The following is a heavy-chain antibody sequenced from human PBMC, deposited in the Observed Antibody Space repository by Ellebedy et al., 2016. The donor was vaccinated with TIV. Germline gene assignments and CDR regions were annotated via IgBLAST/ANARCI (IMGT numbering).Heavy chain of an antibody. CDR2: ISAYNGNT. Sequence: ASVKVSCKASGYTFTSYGISWVRQAPGQGLEWMGWISAYNGNTNYAQKLQGSVTMTEDSYADTAFLELSSLTSEDTAVYYCATGDYYDRSFEFWGQGTLVIVSS. D-gene: IGHD3-22*01. CDR1: GYTFTSYG. V-gene: IGHV1-18*01. CDR3: ATGDYYDRSFEF. J-gene: IGHJ4*02.